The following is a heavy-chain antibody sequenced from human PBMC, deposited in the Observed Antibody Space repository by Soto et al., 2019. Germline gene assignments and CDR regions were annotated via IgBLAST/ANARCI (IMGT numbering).Heavy chain of an antibody. D-gene: IGHD1-26*01. CDR3: ARDKLRSYYYGMDV. V-gene: IGHV1-69*13. Sequence: ASVKVSCKASGGTFSSHAFSWVRQAPGQGLEWMGDIIPFFDTADYAQKFQGRVTITADESTSTAYMELSSLRSEDTAVYYCARDKLRSYYYGMDVWGQGTTVTVSS. J-gene: IGHJ6*02. CDR1: GGTFSSHA. CDR2: IIPFFDTA.